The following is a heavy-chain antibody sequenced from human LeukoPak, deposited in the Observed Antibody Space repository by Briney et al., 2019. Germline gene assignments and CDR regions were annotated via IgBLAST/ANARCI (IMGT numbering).Heavy chain of an antibody. CDR2: ISYDGSNK. CDR3: ARDGYCSSTGCSAYFFDS. J-gene: IGHJ4*02. CDR1: GFTFSNYA. Sequence: PGGSLRLSCAASGFTFSNYAMSWVRQAPGKGLHWVAVISYDGSNKYYADSVKGRFTISRDNSKNTLYLQLNSLRPEDTALYYCARDGYCSSTGCSAYFFDSWGQGTLVTVSS. D-gene: IGHD2-2*03. V-gene: IGHV3-30-3*01.